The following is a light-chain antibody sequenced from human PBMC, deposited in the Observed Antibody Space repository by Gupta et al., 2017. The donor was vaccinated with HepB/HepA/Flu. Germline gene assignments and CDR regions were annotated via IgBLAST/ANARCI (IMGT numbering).Light chain of an antibody. CDR3: QQVDSAPFI. J-gene: IGKJ4*01. CDR1: QSIRSY. CDR2: GAS. V-gene: IGKV1-39*01. Sequence: DIEMTQSPSSLSASVGDRVTITCRASQSIRSYLNWYQQKPGIAPKVLIYGASSLQSGVPERFSGSGSGTDFTLTISSLEPEDSATYYCQQVDSAPFIFGRGTKVEVK.